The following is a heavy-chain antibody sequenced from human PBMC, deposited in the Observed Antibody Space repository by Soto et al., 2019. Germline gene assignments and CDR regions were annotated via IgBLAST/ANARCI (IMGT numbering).Heavy chain of an antibody. CDR2: INHSGST. Sequence: SETLSLTCAVYGGSFSCYYWIWIRQPPGKGLEWIGEINHSGSTNYNPSLKSRVTISVDTSKNQFSLKLSSVTAADTAVYYCARGGGSTRNWFDPWGQETLVTVSS. CDR3: ARGGGSTRNWFDP. CDR1: GGSFSCYY. D-gene: IGHD5-12*01. V-gene: IGHV4-34*01. J-gene: IGHJ5*02.